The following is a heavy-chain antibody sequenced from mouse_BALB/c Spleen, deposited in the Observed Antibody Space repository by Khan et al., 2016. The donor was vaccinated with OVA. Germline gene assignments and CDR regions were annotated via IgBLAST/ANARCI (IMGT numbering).Heavy chain of an antibody. CDR2: IDPSDSET. CDR3: ARGDGNSLYWYFDV. V-gene: IGHV1-61*01. Sequence: QVQLQQSGAELVRPGASVKLSCKASGYTFTSYWMNWVKQRPGQGLEWIGMIDPSDSETHYNQMFKDKATLTVDKSSSTAYMQLSSLTSEDSAVYDCARGDGNSLYWYFDVCGAGTTVTVSS. D-gene: IGHD2-1*01. J-gene: IGHJ1*01. CDR1: GYTFTSYW.